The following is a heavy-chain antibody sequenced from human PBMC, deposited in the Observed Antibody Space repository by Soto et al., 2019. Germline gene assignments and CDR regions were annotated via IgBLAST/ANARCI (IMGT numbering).Heavy chain of an antibody. Sequence: SETLSLTCTVSGGSISSGGYYWSWIRHHPGKGLEWIGCIYYSGSTYYNPSLKSRVTISVDTSKNQFSLKLSSVTAADTAVYYCASEPNDHGDYYFDYWGQGTLVTVSS. J-gene: IGHJ4*02. D-gene: IGHD4-17*01. CDR2: IYYSGST. V-gene: IGHV4-31*03. CDR3: ASEPNDHGDYYFDY. CDR1: GGSISSGGYY.